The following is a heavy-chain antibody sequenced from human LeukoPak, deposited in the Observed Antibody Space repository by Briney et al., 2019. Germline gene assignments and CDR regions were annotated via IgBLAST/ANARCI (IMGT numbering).Heavy chain of an antibody. Sequence: SETLSLTCTVSGGSISSYYWSWIRQPPGKGREGIGYIYYSGSTNYNPSLKSRVTISVDTSKNQFSLKLSSVTAADTAVYYCAREYCSSTSCYTGEWFDPWGQGTLVTVSS. CDR1: GGSISSYY. D-gene: IGHD2-2*02. CDR3: AREYCSSTSCYTGEWFDP. V-gene: IGHV4-59*01. J-gene: IGHJ5*02. CDR2: IYYSGST.